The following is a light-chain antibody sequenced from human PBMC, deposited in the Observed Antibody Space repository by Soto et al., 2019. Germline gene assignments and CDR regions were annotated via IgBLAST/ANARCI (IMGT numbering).Light chain of an antibody. CDR2: GAS. V-gene: IGKV3-20*01. CDR3: QHYSSSPPT. CDR1: QSVSSSY. Sequence: EIVLTQSPGTLSLSPGERATLSCRASQSVSSSYLAWYQHKPGQAPRLLIYGASSRATGIPDRFSGSGSGTDFTLTISRLEPEDFAVYYCQHYSSSPPTFGRGTKVEIK. J-gene: IGKJ4*01.